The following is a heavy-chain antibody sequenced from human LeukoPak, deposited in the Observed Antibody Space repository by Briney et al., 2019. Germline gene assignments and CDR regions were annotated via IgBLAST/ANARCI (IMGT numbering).Heavy chain of an antibody. CDR1: GGSISSYY. Sequence: SETLSLTCTVSGGSISSYYWSWIRQPPGKGLEWIGYIYNSGSTNYNPSLKSRVTMSVDTSKNQFSLKLSSVTAADTAVYYCARAFWARYFDLWGRGTLVTVSS. CDR3: ARAFWARYFDL. J-gene: IGHJ2*01. V-gene: IGHV4-59*08. CDR2: IYNSGST. D-gene: IGHD2/OR15-2a*01.